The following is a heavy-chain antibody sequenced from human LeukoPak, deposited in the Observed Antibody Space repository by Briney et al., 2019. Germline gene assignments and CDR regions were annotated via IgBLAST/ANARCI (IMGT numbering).Heavy chain of an antibody. D-gene: IGHD3-10*01. Sequence: PSETLSLTCAVYVVSVSSPSHYWGWIRQPPGKGLEWIGSISYSGSTNYNPSFKSRVTISVDTSKKQFSLKLTSVTAADTSVYYCARGYYGSGNNQYNWFDPWGQGTLVTVSP. CDR3: ARGYYGSGNNQYNWFDP. CDR2: ISYSGST. J-gene: IGHJ5*02. CDR1: VVSVSSPSHY. V-gene: IGHV4-39*01.